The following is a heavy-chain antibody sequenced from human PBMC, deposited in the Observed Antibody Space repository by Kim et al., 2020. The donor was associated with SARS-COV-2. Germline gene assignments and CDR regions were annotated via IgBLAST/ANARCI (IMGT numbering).Heavy chain of an antibody. V-gene: IGHV4-4*07. CDR1: GGSISNYY. CDR3: ARGGGYSYGNWFDP. D-gene: IGHD5-18*01. CDR2: IYTSGST. Sequence: SETLSLTCTVSGGSISNYYWSWIRQPAGKGLEWIGRIYTSGSTNYNPSLESRVTMSVDTSKNQFSLKLSSVTAADTAVYYCARGGGYSYGNWFDPWGQGTLVTVSS. J-gene: IGHJ5*02.